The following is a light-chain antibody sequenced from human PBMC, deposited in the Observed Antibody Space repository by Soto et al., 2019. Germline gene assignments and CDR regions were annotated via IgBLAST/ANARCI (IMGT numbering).Light chain of an antibody. CDR3: AAWDDGLNGTV. V-gene: IGLV1-44*01. Sequence: QSVLTQPPSASGTPGQRVTISCSGSSSNIGRNTVNWYQQVPGTAPKLLIYNNNQRPSGVPDRFSGSKSGTSASLAIIGLQYEDEVDYYCAAWDDGLNGTVFGAGTKLTVL. CDR2: NNN. CDR1: SSNIGRNT. J-gene: IGLJ1*01.